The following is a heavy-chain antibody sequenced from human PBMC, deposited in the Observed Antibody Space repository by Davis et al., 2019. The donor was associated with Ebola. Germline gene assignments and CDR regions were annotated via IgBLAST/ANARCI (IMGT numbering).Heavy chain of an antibody. J-gene: IGHJ6*02. CDR3: ARRLLISSRGGMDV. D-gene: IGHD1-26*01. V-gene: IGHV3-48*02. CDR2: SSTSAKHI. Sequence: GESLKISCVASGFNFNIYSLNWVRQAPGKEPEWVAHSSTSAKHISYAESVKGRFTVSRDDAQSSLFLQMSSLRDEDTAVYYCARRLLISSRGGMDVWGQGTTVTVSS. CDR1: GFNFNIYS.